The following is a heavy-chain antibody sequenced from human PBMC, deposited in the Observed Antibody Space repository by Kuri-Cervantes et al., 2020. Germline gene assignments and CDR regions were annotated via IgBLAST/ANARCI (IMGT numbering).Heavy chain of an antibody. D-gene: IGHD3-3*01. Sequence: GESLKISCAASGFTVSSNEMSWVRQAPGKGLEWVSSISGGSTYYADSRKGRFTISRDNSKNTLHLQMNSLRAEDTAVYYCAKDRRHTIFGVTHHFMDVWGKGTTVTVSS. CDR2: ISGGST. CDR1: GFTVSSNE. J-gene: IGHJ6*03. CDR3: AKDRRHTIFGVTHHFMDV. V-gene: IGHV3-38-3*01.